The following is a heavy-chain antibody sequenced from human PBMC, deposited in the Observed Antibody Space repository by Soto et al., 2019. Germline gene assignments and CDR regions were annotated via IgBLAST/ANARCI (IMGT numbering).Heavy chain of an antibody. J-gene: IGHJ4*02. CDR3: AHRRRGFSYGHYFDY. CDR2: IYWDDAK. D-gene: IGHD5-18*01. CDR1: GFSLSTSGVN. Sequence: GSGPTLVNPTQTLTLTCTFSGFSLSTSGVNVGWIRQPPGKALEWLALIYWDDAKRYSPSLKNRLTITKDTSKSQVVLTMTNIDPVDTATYYCAHRRRGFSYGHYFDYWGQGTLVTVSS. V-gene: IGHV2-5*02.